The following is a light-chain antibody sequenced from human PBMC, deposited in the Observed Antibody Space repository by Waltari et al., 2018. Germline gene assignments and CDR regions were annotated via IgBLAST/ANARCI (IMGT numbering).Light chain of an antibody. CDR2: DVN. CDR1: SSDVGSYNY. Sequence: QSALTPPRSVSGSPGQSVTLSCTGTSSDVGSYNYVCWYQQHPGKAPRLRIYDVNKRPSGVPVRFSGSKSGNTASLTISGLQAEDEADYYCCAYAGSAIFGGGTELTVL. V-gene: IGLV2-11*01. CDR3: CAYAGSAI. J-gene: IGLJ2*01.